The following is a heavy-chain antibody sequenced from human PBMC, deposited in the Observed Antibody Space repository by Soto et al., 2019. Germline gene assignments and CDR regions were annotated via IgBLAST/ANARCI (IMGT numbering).Heavy chain of an antibody. V-gene: IGHV3-7*03. Sequence: PGGSLRLSCAASGFTFSSYWMSWVRQAPGKGLEWVANIKQDGSEKYYVDSVKGRFTISRDNAKNSLYLQMNSLRAEDTAVYYCARDFLVGKYSSSDWFDPWGQGTLVTVPQ. D-gene: IGHD6-6*01. CDR1: GFTFSSYW. CDR2: IKQDGSEK. CDR3: ARDFLVGKYSSSDWFDP. J-gene: IGHJ5*02.